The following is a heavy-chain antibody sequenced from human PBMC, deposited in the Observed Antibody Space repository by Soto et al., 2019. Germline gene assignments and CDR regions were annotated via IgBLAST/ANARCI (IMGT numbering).Heavy chain of an antibody. J-gene: IGHJ4*02. CDR3: ARGVSAGVDY. CDR2: MQPSTGRT. D-gene: IGHD1-26*01. Sequence: QVQLVQSGAEVREPGASVKVSCKASGYSFTSLDINWVRQTAGQGLEWMGWMQPSTGRTGYAQKLQGRVTMTMDTSINTAYMERTTITSDDTAFYYCARGVSAGVDYWGQGTLVTVSS. CDR1: GYSFTSLD. V-gene: IGHV1-8*01.